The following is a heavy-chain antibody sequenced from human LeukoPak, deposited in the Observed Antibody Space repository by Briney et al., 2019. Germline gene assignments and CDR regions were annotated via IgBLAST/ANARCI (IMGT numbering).Heavy chain of an antibody. J-gene: IGHJ4*02. CDR1: GGSFSGYY. V-gene: IGHV4-59*01. Sequence: PSETLSLTCAVYGGSFSGYYWTWIRQPPGKGLEWIGYIYYSGSTNYNPSLKSRVTISVDTSKNQFSLKLSSVTAADTAVYYCARGKNTLSDYWGQGTLVTVSS. CDR2: IYYSGST. D-gene: IGHD2-2*02. CDR3: ARGKNTLSDY.